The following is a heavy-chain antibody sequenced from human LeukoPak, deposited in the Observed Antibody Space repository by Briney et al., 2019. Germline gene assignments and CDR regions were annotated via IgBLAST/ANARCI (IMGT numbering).Heavy chain of an antibody. D-gene: IGHD2-15*01. CDR2: VTHSGST. CDR3: ARGNLVVVVAAERAYYYMDV. CDR1: GGSFSAYH. Sequence: SETLSLTCAVYGGSFSAYHWCWIRQPPGKGLEWIGEVTHSGSTNYNPSLKSRVTISLDTSKNQFSLKLSSVTAADTAVYYCARGNLVVVVAAERAYYYMDVWGKGTTVTVSS. V-gene: IGHV4-34*01. J-gene: IGHJ6*03.